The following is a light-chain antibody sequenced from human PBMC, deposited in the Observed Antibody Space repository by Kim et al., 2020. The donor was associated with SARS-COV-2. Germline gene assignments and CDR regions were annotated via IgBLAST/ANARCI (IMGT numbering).Light chain of an antibody. CDR3: QLWDSDTDHWV. Sequence: GKTARITCGGNDIGDRDVHWYRQKTGQAPVLVISNDDERPSGIPDRISGSNSGNTATLTIGRADAGDEADYYCQLWDSDTDHWVFG. CDR2: NDD. CDR1: DIGDRD. J-gene: IGLJ3*02. V-gene: IGLV3-21*04.